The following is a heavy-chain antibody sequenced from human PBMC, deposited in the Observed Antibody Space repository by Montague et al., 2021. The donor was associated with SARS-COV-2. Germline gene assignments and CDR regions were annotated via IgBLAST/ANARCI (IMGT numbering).Heavy chain of an antibody. Sequence: SETLSLTCTVSGGSISSSSYYWGWIRQPPGKGLEWIGNIYYSGSTYYNPSLKSRVTISVDTSKNQFSLKLSSVTAADTAVYYGARVRIQIWLGRWFDPWGQGTLVTVSS. CDR1: GGSISSSSYY. J-gene: IGHJ5*02. D-gene: IGHD5-18*01. CDR3: ARVRIQIWLGRWFDP. V-gene: IGHV4-39*01. CDR2: IYYSGST.